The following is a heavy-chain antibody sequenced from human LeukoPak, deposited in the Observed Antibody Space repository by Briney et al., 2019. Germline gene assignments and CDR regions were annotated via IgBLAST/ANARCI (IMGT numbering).Heavy chain of an antibody. V-gene: IGHV1-58*02. CDR3: ARVGYYYGSGSYRAWDY. J-gene: IGHJ4*02. CDR2: IVVGSGNT. Sequence: GTSVKVSCKASGFTFTSSAMQWVRQARGQRLEWIGWIVVGSGNTNYAQKFQERVTITRDMSTSTAYMELSSLRSEDTAVYYCARVGYYYGSGSYRAWDYWGQGTPVTVSS. CDR1: GFTFTSSA. D-gene: IGHD3-10*01.